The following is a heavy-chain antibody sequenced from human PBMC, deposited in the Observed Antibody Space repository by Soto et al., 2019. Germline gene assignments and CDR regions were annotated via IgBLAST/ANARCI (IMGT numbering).Heavy chain of an antibody. CDR2: IYSGGST. J-gene: IGHJ4*02. V-gene: IGHV3-66*01. Sequence: VQLVESGGGLVQPGGSLRLSCAASGFTVSSNYMSWVRQAPGKGLEWVSVIYSGGSTYYADSVKGRFTISRDNSKNTLYLQMNSLRAEDTAVYYCATAPYSSGWYEADYWGQGTLVTVSS. CDR1: GFTVSSNY. CDR3: ATAPYSSGWYEADY. D-gene: IGHD6-19*01.